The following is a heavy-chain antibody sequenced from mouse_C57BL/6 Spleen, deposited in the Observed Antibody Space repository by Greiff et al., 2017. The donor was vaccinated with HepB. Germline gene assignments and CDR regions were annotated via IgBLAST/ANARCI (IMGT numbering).Heavy chain of an antibody. CDR3: ARNTYGSRAPFAY. D-gene: IGHD1-1*01. CDR1: GYTFTSYW. CDR2: IYPGSGST. Sequence: QVQLQQPGAELVKPGASVKMSCKASGYTFTSYWITWVKQRPGQGLEWIGDIYPGSGSTNYNEKFKSKATLTVDTSSSTAYMQLSSLTSEDSAVYYCARNTYGSRAPFAYWGQGTLVTVSA. V-gene: IGHV1-55*01. J-gene: IGHJ3*01.